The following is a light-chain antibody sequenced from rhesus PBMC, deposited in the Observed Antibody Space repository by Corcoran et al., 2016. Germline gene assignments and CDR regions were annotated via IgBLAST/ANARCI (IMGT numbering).Light chain of an antibody. J-gene: IGKJ3*01. V-gene: IGKV2-90*01. CDR1: QSLLHSGGKPY. CDR2: EVS. Sequence: DIVMTQTPLSLPVTPGEPASISCRSSQSLLHSGGKPYLDWYLQKPGQSPQLLIYEVSNRASGVPDRFRGSGSGTDFTLKISRVEAEDVGVYYCMQGIQLPLTFGPGTKLDIK. CDR3: MQGIQLPLT.